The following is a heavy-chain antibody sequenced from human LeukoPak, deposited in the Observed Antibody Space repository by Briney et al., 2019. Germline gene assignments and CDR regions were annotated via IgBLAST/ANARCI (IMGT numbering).Heavy chain of an antibody. V-gene: IGHV3-23*01. Sequence: GGSLRLSCAASGFTFSTFAMSWVRQAPGKGLEWVSGIIENGYDKYYADSVKGRFTISRDNSKNTLYLQMNSLRADDTAVYYCARDYVTPGITGTTSPLDYWGQGILVTVSS. J-gene: IGHJ4*02. D-gene: IGHD1-7*01. CDR1: GFTFSTFA. CDR3: ARDYVTPGITGTTSPLDY. CDR2: IIENGYDK.